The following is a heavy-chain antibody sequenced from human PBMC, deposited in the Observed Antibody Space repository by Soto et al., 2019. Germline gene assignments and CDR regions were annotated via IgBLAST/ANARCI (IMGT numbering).Heavy chain of an antibody. V-gene: IGHV3-9*01. CDR1: GFTFDDYS. Sequence: GGSLRLSCAASGFTFDDYSMHWVRQAPGKGLEWVSGISWNSGSIGYADSVKGRFTISRDNAKNSLYLQMNSLRAEDTALYYCAKSPATGYSSGWYFSDAFGIWGQGTMVTVSS. CDR3: AKSPATGYSSGWYFSDAFGI. J-gene: IGHJ3*02. CDR2: ISWNSGSI. D-gene: IGHD6-19*01.